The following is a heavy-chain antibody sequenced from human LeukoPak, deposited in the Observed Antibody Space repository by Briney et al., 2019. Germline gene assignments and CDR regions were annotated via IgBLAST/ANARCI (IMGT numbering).Heavy chain of an antibody. CDR1: GGSFSGYY. CDR2: INHSGST. Sequence: SEILSLTCAVYGGSFSGYYWSWIRRPPGKGLEWIGEINHSGSTNYNPSLKSRVTISVDTSKNQFSLKLTSVTAADTAVYYCARGTGMIRGAAGSWGQGTLVTVSS. V-gene: IGHV4-34*01. CDR3: ARGTGMIRGAAGS. D-gene: IGHD3-10*01. J-gene: IGHJ5*02.